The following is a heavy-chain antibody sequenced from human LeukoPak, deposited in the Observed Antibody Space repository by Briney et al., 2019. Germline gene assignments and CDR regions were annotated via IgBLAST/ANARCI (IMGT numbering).Heavy chain of an antibody. Sequence: QPGRSLRLSCAASGFTFSSYAMSWVRQAPGKGLEWVSTISGSGGSTYYADSVKGRFTISRDNSKNTLYLQMNSLRAEDTAVYYCAKVGPIEQQLARFDYWGQGTLVTVSS. CDR3: AKVGPIEQQLARFDY. CDR2: ISGSGGST. D-gene: IGHD6-13*01. J-gene: IGHJ4*02. CDR1: GFTFSSYA. V-gene: IGHV3-23*01.